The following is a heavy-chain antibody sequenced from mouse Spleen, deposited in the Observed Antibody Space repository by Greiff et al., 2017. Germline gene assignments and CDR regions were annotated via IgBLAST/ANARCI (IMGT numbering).Heavy chain of an antibody. Sequence: EVMLVESGGGLVQPKGSLKLSCAASGFSFNTYAMNWVRQAPGKGLEWVARIRSKSNNYATYYADSVKDRFTISRDDSESMLYLQMNNLKTEDTAMYYCVRSLNWDRVFDYWGQGTTLTVSS. D-gene: IGHD4-1*01. J-gene: IGHJ2*01. V-gene: IGHV10-1*01. CDR2: IRSKSNNYAT. CDR3: VRSLNWDRVFDY. CDR1: GFSFNTYA.